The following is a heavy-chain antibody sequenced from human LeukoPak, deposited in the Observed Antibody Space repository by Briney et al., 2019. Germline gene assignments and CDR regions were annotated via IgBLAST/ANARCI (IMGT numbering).Heavy chain of an antibody. J-gene: IGHJ6*03. CDR3: AKDRYGDYVYYYMDV. V-gene: IGHV1-2*02. CDR1: GYIFTDYY. CDR2: INPNSGDT. D-gene: IGHD4-17*01. Sequence: ASVKVSCKASGYIFTDYYIQWVRQAPGQGLEWMGWINPNSGDTNYAQNFQGRVTLTRDTSINTAYMELSRLTSDDTAVYYCAKDRYGDYVYYYMDVWGKGTTVIVSS.